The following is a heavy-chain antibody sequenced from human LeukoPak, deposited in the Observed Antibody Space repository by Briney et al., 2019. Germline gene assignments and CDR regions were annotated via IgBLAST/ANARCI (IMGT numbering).Heavy chain of an antibody. J-gene: IGHJ4*02. D-gene: IGHD2-21*02. Sequence: PGGSLRLSCAASGFPVNKYEMHWVRQAPGKGLEWVSYIDAGATSTNYADSVWGRFTLSRDNAQNSVHLQMISLRDEDTAVYYCVRGRLLRSTKYFDYWGQGALVTVSS. V-gene: IGHV3-48*03. CDR3: VRGRLLRSTKYFDY. CDR2: IDAGATST. CDR1: GFPVNKYE.